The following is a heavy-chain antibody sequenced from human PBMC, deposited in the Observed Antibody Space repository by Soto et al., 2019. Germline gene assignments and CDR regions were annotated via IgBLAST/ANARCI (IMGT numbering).Heavy chain of an antibody. J-gene: IGHJ5*02. V-gene: IGHV4-39*01. D-gene: IGHD2-15*01. CDR2: LYYSGNT. CDR1: RGSISRSSYS. CDR3: ATRQGGSYNWFDP. Sequence: PSETLSLTCTVSRGSISRSSYSWAWIRQPPGKGLEWIGTLYYSGNTYYNPSLKSRVTISVDTSKNQFSLKLSSVTAADTAVYYCATRQGGSYNWFDPWGQATLVTVSS.